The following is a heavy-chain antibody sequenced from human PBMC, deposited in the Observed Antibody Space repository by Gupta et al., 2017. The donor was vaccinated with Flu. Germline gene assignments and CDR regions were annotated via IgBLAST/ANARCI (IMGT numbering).Heavy chain of an antibody. D-gene: IGHD2-15*01. CDR2: MNPNSGNT. Sequence: QGLEWMGWMNPNSGNTGYAQKFQGRVTMTRNTSISTAYMELGSLRSEDTAVYYCARGGGGEATDYYQYYYMDVWGKGTTVTVSS. J-gene: IGHJ6*03. CDR3: ARGGGGEATDYYQYYYMDV. V-gene: IGHV1-8*01.